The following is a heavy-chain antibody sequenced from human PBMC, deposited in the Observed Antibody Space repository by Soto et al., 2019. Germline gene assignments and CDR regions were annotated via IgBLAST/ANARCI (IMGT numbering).Heavy chain of an antibody. CDR3: ARARRGYCSGGSCYNRGFDY. CDR1: GGSISSYY. V-gene: IGHV4-59*01. Sequence: QVQLQESGPGLVKPSETLSLTCTVSGGSISSYYWSWIRQPPGKGLEWIGYIYYSGSTNYNPSLKSRVTISVDTSKNQFSLKLSSVTAADTAVYYCARARRGYCSGGSCYNRGFDYWGQGTLVTVSS. J-gene: IGHJ4*02. D-gene: IGHD2-15*01. CDR2: IYYSGST.